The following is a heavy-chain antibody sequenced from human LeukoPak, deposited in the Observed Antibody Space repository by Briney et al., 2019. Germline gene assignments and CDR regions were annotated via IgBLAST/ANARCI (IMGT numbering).Heavy chain of an antibody. D-gene: IGHD3-10*01. V-gene: IGHV5-51*01. CDR2: IYPGDSNT. Sequence: RGESLKISCKASGYSFTTYWIGWVRQMPGRGLVWMGIIYPGDSNTRYSPSFQGQVTISVDKSISTAYLQWSSLRASDTAMYYCARRVYGSGSYYNAPDYFYYYMDVWGKGTTVTVSS. J-gene: IGHJ6*03. CDR1: GYSFTTYW. CDR3: ARRVYGSGSYYNAPDYFYYYMDV.